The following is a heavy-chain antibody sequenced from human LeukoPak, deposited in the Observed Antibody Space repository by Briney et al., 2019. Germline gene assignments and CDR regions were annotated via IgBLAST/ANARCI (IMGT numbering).Heavy chain of an antibody. V-gene: IGHV3-53*01. CDR3: AKTRLLYTPDAFDI. CDR2: IYSGGST. D-gene: IGHD5-12*01. Sequence: GGSLRLSCAASGFTVSSNYMSWVRQAPGKGLEWVSVIYSGGSTYYADSVKGRFTISRDNSKNTLYLQMNSLRAEDTAVYYCAKTRLLYTPDAFDIWGQGTMVTVSS. J-gene: IGHJ3*02. CDR1: GFTVSSNY.